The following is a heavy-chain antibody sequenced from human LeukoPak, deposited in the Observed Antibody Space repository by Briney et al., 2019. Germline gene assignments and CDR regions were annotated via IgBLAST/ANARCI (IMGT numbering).Heavy chain of an antibody. CDR1: GYTFTSYD. V-gene: IGHV1-8*03. CDR2: MNPNSGNT. D-gene: IGHD5-12*01. Sequence: ASVKVSCKASGYTFTSYDINWVRQATGQGLEWMGWMNPNSGNTGYAQKFQGRVTITRNTSISTAYMELSSLRSEDTAAYYCAKGGLLVASFDYWGQGTLVTVSS. J-gene: IGHJ4*02. CDR3: AKGGLLVASFDY.